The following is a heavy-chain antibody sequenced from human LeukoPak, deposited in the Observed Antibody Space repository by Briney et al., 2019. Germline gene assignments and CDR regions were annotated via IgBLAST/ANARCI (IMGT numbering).Heavy chain of an antibody. CDR3: ARSSSGYYPFDY. D-gene: IGHD3-22*01. CDR1: GGSISSTTYY. CDR2: IYYSGNT. V-gene: IGHV4-39*07. Sequence: SETLSLTCIVSGGSISSTTYYWGWIRQPPGKRLEWIGSIYYSGNTYYNPSLKSRVTISVDKSKNQFSLKLSSVTAADTAVYYCARSSSGYYPFDYWGQGTLVTVSS. J-gene: IGHJ4*02.